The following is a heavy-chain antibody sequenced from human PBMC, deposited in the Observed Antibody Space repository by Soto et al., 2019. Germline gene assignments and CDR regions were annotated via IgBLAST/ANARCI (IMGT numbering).Heavy chain of an antibody. V-gene: IGHV4-39*01. Sequence: SETLSLTCTVSGGSISSSSYYWGWIRQPPGKGLEWIGSIYYSGSTYYNPSLKSRVTISVDTSKNQFSLKLSSVTAADTAVYYCARLISSSPEGTIDYWGQGTLVTVSS. D-gene: IGHD6-6*01. CDR3: ARLISSSPEGTIDY. CDR1: GGSISSSSYY. CDR2: IYYSGST. J-gene: IGHJ4*02.